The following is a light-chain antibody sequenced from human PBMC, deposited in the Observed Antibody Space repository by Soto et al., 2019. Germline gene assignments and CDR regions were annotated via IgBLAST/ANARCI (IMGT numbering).Light chain of an antibody. J-gene: IGKJ2*01. CDR1: QSVNSNY. CDR3: QQYGSSPYT. CDR2: GAS. V-gene: IGKV3-20*01. Sequence: EIVLTQSPGTLSLSPGERATLSCRASQSVNSNYLAWYQQNPGQAPRLLIYGASSRATGIPARFSGSGSGTDFTLTISRLEPEDFAVYYCQQYGSSPYTFGQGTKLEIK.